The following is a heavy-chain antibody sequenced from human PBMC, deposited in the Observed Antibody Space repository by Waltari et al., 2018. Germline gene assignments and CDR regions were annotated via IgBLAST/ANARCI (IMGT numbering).Heavy chain of an antibody. V-gene: IGHV1-2*07. CDR1: GYTFTGYY. J-gene: IGHJ4*02. D-gene: IGHD6-19*01. CDR2: SDPNRGGT. CDR3: ARDRRWAEWLVHY. Sequence: QVQLVQSGAEVKKPGASVKVSCKASGYTFTGYYMHWVRQAPGQGRESMGWSDPNRGGTNFAREVQGRFTMARDTSISTAYMGLGRLRSDDTAVYYCARDRRWAEWLVHYWGQGTLVTVSS.